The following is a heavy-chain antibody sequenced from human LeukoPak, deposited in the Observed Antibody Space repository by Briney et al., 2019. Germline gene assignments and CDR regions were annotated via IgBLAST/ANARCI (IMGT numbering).Heavy chain of an antibody. Sequence: GGSLRLSCAASGFTFGSYAMSWVRQDPGEGLEWVSAISGSGGSTYYADPVKGRFTISRDNSKNTLYLQMNSLRAEDTAVYYCAKAGSGSYYNYGFDYWGQGTLVTVSS. CDR1: GFTFGSYA. J-gene: IGHJ4*02. CDR2: ISGSGGST. D-gene: IGHD3-10*01. V-gene: IGHV3-23*01. CDR3: AKAGSGSYYNYGFDY.